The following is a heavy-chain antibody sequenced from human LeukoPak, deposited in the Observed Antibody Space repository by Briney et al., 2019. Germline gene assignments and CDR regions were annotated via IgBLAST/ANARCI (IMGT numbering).Heavy chain of an antibody. J-gene: IGHJ3*02. CDR2: ISRNATYL. CDR1: GFTFSGYS. D-gene: IGHD6-19*01. CDR3: ARHVYSSGWGAFDI. Sequence: GGSLRLSCAASGFTFSGYSMNWVRQAPGKGLEWVSSISRNATYLYYADSLQGRFTVSRDDAKSSLYLQMNSLSAEDTAVYYCARHVYSSGWGAFDIWGQGTMVTVSS. V-gene: IGHV3-21*01.